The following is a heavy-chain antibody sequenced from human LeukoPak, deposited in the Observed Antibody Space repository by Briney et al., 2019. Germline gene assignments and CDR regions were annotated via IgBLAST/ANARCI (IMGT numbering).Heavy chain of an antibody. D-gene: IGHD4-11*01. Sequence: SETLSLTCTVSGASIINYYWSWIRQPPGKGLEWIGYIYYSGSTNYNPSLKSRVTISVDTSKNQFSLKLSSVTAADTAVYYCARYDYSKGYGMDVWGQGTTVTVSS. CDR3: ARYDYSKGYGMDV. J-gene: IGHJ6*02. CDR1: GASIINYY. CDR2: IYYSGST. V-gene: IGHV4-59*01.